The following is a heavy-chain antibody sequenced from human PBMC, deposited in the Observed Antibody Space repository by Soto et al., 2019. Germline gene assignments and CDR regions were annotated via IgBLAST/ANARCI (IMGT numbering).Heavy chain of an antibody. CDR2: IFHDGTA. J-gene: IGHJ4*02. CDR3: ARLVYDTRLNYMYFDF. Sequence: SETLSLTCAVSVVSISSGNWWTWVRQSPQRGLEYIGEIFHDGTANYYPSFERRVAISVDTSKNQFSLKLTSVTAADTAIYFCARLVYDTRLNYMYFDFWGQGTLVTVSS. V-gene: IGHV4-4*02. CDR1: VVSISSGNW. D-gene: IGHD3-10*01.